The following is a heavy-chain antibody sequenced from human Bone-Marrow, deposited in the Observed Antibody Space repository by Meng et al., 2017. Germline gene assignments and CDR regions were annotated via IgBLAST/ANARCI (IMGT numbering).Heavy chain of an antibody. Sequence: GGSLRLSCAASGFTFSDYYINWIRQAPGKGLEWVAVISYDGSNKYYADSVKGRFTISRDNSKNTLYLQMNSLRAEDTAVYYCARDFRPLLLTLPDMDVWGQGTTVTVSS. D-gene: IGHD2-2*01. CDR3: ARDFRPLLLTLPDMDV. CDR2: ISYDGSNK. J-gene: IGHJ6*02. CDR1: GFTFSDYY. V-gene: IGHV3-30*03.